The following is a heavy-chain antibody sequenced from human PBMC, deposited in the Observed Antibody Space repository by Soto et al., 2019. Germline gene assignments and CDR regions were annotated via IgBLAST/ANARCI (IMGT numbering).Heavy chain of an antibody. CDR1: GGSISSGGYY. Sequence: SETLSLTCTVSGGSISSGGYYWSWIRQHPGKGLEWVGYSYYTGSSYYNPSLKSRVTISVDASKNQLPLRLASVTAADTAVYYCARDLRGYSRYDYLDYWGQGIPVTVSS. D-gene: IGHD5-12*01. V-gene: IGHV4-31*03. J-gene: IGHJ4*02. CDR3: ARDLRGYSRYDYLDY. CDR2: SYYTGSS.